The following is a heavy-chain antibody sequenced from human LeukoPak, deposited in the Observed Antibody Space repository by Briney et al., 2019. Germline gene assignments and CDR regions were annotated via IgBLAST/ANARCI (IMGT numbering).Heavy chain of an antibody. J-gene: IGHJ2*01. CDR2: IYYSGST. D-gene: IGHD1-1*01. CDR1: GGSISSSSYY. V-gene: IGHV4-39*07. CDR3: ARDRTAANWYFDL. Sequence: PSETLSLTCSVSGGSISSSSYYWGWIRQPPGKGLEWIGSIYYSGSTDYNPSLKSRVAISIDTSKNQFSLRLSSVTAADTVVYYCARDRTAANWYFDLWGPGTLVTVSS.